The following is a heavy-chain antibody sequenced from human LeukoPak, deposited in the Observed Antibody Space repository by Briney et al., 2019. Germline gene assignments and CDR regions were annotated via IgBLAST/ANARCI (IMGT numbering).Heavy chain of an antibody. CDR3: ARGSYYGMDV. Sequence: GGSLRLSCAASGFTFSSYAMSWVRQAPGKGLEWVSAISGSGGSTYYADSVKGRFTISRDNAKNTLYLQMTSLRAEDTAVYYCARGSYYGMDVWGQGTTVTVSS. J-gene: IGHJ6*02. CDR2: ISGSGGST. CDR1: GFTFSSYA. V-gene: IGHV3-23*01. D-gene: IGHD3-10*01.